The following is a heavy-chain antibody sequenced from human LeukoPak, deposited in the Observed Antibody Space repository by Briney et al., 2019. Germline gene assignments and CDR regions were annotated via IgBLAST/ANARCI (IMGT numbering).Heavy chain of an antibody. D-gene: IGHD6-6*01. Sequence: SETLSLTCTVSGGSISSYYWSWIRQPPGKGLEWIGYIYYSGSTNYNPSLKSRVTISVDTSKNQFSLQLNSVTPEDTAVYYCARVAAARPAADDAFDIWGQGTMVTVSS. CDR3: ARVAAARPAADDAFDI. CDR2: IYYSGST. J-gene: IGHJ3*02. V-gene: IGHV4-59*12. CDR1: GGSISSYY.